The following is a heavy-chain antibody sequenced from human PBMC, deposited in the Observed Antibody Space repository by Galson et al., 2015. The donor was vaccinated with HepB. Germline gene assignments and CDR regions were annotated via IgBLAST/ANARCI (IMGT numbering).Heavy chain of an antibody. CDR3: ARPYDFWSGYYCPGY. Sequence: SLRLSCAASGFTFSSYAMSWVRQAPGKGLEWVSAISGSGGSTYYADSVKGRFTISRDNSKNTLYLQMNSLRAEDTAVYYCARPYDFWSGYYCPGYWGQGTLVTVSS. J-gene: IGHJ4*02. D-gene: IGHD3-3*01. V-gene: IGHV3-23*01. CDR1: GFTFSSYA. CDR2: ISGSGGST.